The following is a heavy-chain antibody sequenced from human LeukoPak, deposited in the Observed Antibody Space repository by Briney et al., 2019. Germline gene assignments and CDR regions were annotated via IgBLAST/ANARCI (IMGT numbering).Heavy chain of an antibody. Sequence: GASVKVSRTASGYTFTGYYMHWVRQAPGQGLEWMVWINLNSDGTNYAPKFQGRVTMTRDTSISTAYMELSRLRSDDTAVYFCARDLYSSSWYGFDYWGQGTLVTVSS. CDR3: ARDLYSSSWYGFDY. CDR2: INLNSDGT. CDR1: GYTFTGYY. V-gene: IGHV1-2*02. J-gene: IGHJ4*02. D-gene: IGHD6-13*01.